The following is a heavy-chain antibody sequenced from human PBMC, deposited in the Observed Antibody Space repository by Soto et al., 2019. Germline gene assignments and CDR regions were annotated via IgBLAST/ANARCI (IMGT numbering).Heavy chain of an antibody. CDR1: GYTFTRDQ. Sequence: QVQLVQSGAEVKKPGASVKVSCKASGYTFTRDQIHWVRQAPGQGLEWMGMIEPSGGKTNYAQKFQGRVTMTRDTSTSTVYMALSSLRSDDTAIYFCARVMRSLLSITALDTWGQGTLVTVSS. D-gene: IGHD5-18*01. V-gene: IGHV1-46*01. CDR3: ARVMRSLLSITALDT. J-gene: IGHJ5*02. CDR2: IEPSGGKT.